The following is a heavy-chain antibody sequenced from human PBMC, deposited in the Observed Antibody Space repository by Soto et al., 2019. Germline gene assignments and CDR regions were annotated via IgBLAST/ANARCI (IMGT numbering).Heavy chain of an antibody. CDR3: ARDHSGSYWIGTFDY. Sequence: GGSLRLSCAASGFTFSSYSMNWVRQAPGKGLEWVSYISSSSSTIYYADSVKGRFTISRDNAKNSLYLQMNSLRDEDTAVYYCARDHSGSYWIGTFDYWGQGTLVTVSS. CDR1: GFTFSSYS. D-gene: IGHD1-26*01. V-gene: IGHV3-48*02. J-gene: IGHJ4*02. CDR2: ISSSSSTI.